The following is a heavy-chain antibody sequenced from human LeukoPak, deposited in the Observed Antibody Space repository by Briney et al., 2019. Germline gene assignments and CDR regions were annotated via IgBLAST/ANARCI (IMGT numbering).Heavy chain of an antibody. J-gene: IGHJ4*02. CDR2: IYYSGST. Sequence: SETLSLTCTVSGGSISSYYWSWIRQPPGKGLEWLGYIYYSGSTNYNPSLKSRVTISVDTSKNQFSLKLSSVTAADTAVYYCARAWGPGGHFDYWGQGTLVTVSS. CDR1: GGSISSYY. V-gene: IGHV4-59*01. CDR3: ARAWGPGGHFDY. D-gene: IGHD3-16*01.